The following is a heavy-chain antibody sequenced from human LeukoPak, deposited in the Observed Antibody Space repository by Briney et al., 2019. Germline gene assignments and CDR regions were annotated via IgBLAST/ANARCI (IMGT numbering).Heavy chain of an antibody. D-gene: IGHD3-3*01. J-gene: IGHJ6*03. CDR3: ARHRNGFFYYYYMDV. Sequence: SETLSLTCTVSGGSITSGGYYWGWIRQPPGKGLEWIGHINYSGITYYSPSLQSRVTISVDTSKNQISLKVNSVTAADTAVYYCARHRNGFFYYYYMDVWGQGTTVTVSS. V-gene: IGHV4-39*01. CDR2: INYSGIT. CDR1: GGSITSGGYY.